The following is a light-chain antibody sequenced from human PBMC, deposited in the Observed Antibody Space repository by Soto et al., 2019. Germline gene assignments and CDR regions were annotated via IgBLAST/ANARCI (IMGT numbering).Light chain of an antibody. CDR1: SSDVGGYNY. V-gene: IGLV2-14*03. Sequence: QSVLTQPPSVSGSPGQSITISCTGTSSDVGGYNYVSWYQHHPGKAPKLIIYDVTNRPSGVSNPFSGSKSGNTASLTISGLQPEDEADYYCSSYTTSNTRQIVFGTGTKVTV. CDR3: SSYTTSNTRQIV. J-gene: IGLJ1*01. CDR2: DVT.